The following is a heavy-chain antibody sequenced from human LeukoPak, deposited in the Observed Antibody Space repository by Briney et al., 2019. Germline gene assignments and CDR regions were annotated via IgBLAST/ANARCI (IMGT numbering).Heavy chain of an antibody. CDR3: AREAFWRVIPTSTLGMDV. Sequence: SETLSLTCAVSGGSISSSNWWSWVRQPPGKGLEWIGEIYHSGSTNYNPSLKSRATISVDKSKNQFSLKLSSVTAADTAVYFCAREAFWRVIPTSTLGMDVWGQGTTVTVSS. CDR2: IYHSGST. J-gene: IGHJ6*02. V-gene: IGHV4-4*02. CDR1: GGSISSSNW. D-gene: IGHD3-16*02.